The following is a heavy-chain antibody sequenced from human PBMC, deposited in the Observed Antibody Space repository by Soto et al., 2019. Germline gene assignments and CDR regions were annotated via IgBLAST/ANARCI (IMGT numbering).Heavy chain of an antibody. D-gene: IGHD2-15*01. Sequence: PGESLKISCKTSGYSFNTFWISWVRQVPGKVLEWMGRIDPGDSNTNYSPSFQGHVTLSVDKSIGTAYLQWSSLKASDTAIYYCARQGGYYYYGLDVWGQGTAVTSP. CDR2: IDPGDSNT. CDR3: ARQGGYYYYGLDV. V-gene: IGHV5-10-1*01. J-gene: IGHJ6*02. CDR1: GYSFNTFW.